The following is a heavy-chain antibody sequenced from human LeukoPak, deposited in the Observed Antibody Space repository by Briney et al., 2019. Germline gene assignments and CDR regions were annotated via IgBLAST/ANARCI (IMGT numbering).Heavy chain of an antibody. J-gene: IGHJ6*03. CDR3: AKEYYMDV. Sequence: GGSLRLSCAASGFTFSSSALSWVRQPPGKGLEWVSAISGTGITTYYADSVKGRFTISRDKSKNTLYLQMNSLRAEDTAIYYCAKEYYMDVWGKGTTVTVSS. V-gene: IGHV3-23*01. CDR1: GFTFSSSA. CDR2: ISGTGITT.